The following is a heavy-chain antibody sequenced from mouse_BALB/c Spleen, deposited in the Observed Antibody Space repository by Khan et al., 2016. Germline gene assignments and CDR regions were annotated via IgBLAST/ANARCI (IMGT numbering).Heavy chain of an antibody. CDR3: ARDHYYGYWFAY. CDR2: IYYSGTI. Sequence: EVQLQESGPGLVKPSQTVSLTCTVPGISITTGNYRWSWIRQFPGNKLEWIGYIYYSGTIPCNPSLTSRTTITRDTSKNQFFLELNSLTADDTATSYCARDHYYGYWFAYGGQGTLGTVSA. CDR1: GISITTGNYR. V-gene: IGHV3-5*02. J-gene: IGHJ3*01. D-gene: IGHD1-2*01.